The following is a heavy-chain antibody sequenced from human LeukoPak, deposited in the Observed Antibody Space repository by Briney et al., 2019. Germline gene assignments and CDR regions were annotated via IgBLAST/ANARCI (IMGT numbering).Heavy chain of an antibody. CDR1: GFTFSSYA. J-gene: IGHJ4*02. V-gene: IGHV3-23*01. CDR3: AKDQLSGISWYDPFDY. CDR2: ISGSGGST. D-gene: IGHD2-2*01. Sequence: GGSLRLSCAASGFTFSSYAMSWVRQAPGKGLEWVSAISGSGGSTYYADSVKGRFTISRDNSKNTLYLQMNSLRAEDTAVYYCAKDQLSGISWYDPFDYRGQGTLVTVGS.